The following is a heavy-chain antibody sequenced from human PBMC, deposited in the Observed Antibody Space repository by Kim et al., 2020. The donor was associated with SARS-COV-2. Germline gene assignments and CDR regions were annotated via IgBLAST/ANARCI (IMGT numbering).Heavy chain of an antibody. D-gene: IGHD3-9*01. CDR3: ARAHPYYDILTGYRY. J-gene: IGHJ4*02. V-gene: IGHV3-11*06. Sequence: DSVKGRFTSSRDNAKNSLYLQMSSLRAEDTAVYYCARAHPYYDILTGYRYWGQGTLVTVSS.